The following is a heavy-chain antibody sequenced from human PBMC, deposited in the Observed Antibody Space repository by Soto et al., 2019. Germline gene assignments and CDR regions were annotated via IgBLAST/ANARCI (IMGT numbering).Heavy chain of an antibody. CDR2: ISDSDGRT. CDR3: AKEVEGGWYYFDY. Sequence: EVPLLESGGGLVQPGGSLTLSCAASGFTFSTYAMTWVRQAPGKGLEWVSTISDSDGRTYYADSVKGRFTISRDNSKNTVYLQMNSLRAEDTAVYYCAKEVEGGWYYFDYWGQGTLVTVSS. J-gene: IGHJ4*02. V-gene: IGHV3-23*01. D-gene: IGHD2-15*01. CDR1: GFTFSTYA.